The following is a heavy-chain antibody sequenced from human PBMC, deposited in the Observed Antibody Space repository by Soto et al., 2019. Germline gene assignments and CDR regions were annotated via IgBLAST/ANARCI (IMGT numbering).Heavy chain of an antibody. Sequence: ASVKVSCKASGYTFTGYYMHWVRQAPGQGLEWMGWINPNSGGTNYAQKFQGWVTMTRDTSISTAYMELSRLRSDDTAVYYCARGGQQLSSQYYYYGMDVWGQGTTVTVSS. V-gene: IGHV1-2*04. CDR1: GYTFTGYY. CDR3: ARGGQQLSSQYYYYGMDV. CDR2: INPNSGGT. J-gene: IGHJ6*02. D-gene: IGHD6-13*01.